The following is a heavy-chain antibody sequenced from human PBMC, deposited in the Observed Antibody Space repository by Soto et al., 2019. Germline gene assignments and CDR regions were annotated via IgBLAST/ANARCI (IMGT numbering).Heavy chain of an antibody. CDR3: TRDTRISGFDP. CDR2: INSDGSSP. J-gene: IGHJ5*02. Sequence: GGSLSLSCSSSGFPFSSYAMSWVRQGPGKGLEWLSLINSDGSSPNYADSVKGRFTVSRDNAKNTLFLQMNSLRGDDTAVEDGTRDTRISGFDPWSQGTLVTVSS. CDR1: GFPFSSYA. V-gene: IGHV3-74*01. D-gene: IGHD2-21*01.